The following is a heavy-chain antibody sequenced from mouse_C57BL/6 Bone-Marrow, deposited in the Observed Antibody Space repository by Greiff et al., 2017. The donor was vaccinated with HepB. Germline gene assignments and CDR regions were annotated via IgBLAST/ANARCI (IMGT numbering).Heavy chain of an antibody. CDR1: GFSLTSYG. Sequence: QVQLQQSGPGLVQPSQSLSITCTVSGFSLTSYGVHWVRQSPGKGLEWLGVIWSGGSTDYNAAFISRLSISKDNSKSQVFFKMNSLQADDTAIYYCARNDYSGSVAWFAYWGQGTLGTVSA. CDR3: ARNDYSGSVAWFAY. J-gene: IGHJ3*01. V-gene: IGHV2-2*01. D-gene: IGHD1-1*01. CDR2: IWSGGST.